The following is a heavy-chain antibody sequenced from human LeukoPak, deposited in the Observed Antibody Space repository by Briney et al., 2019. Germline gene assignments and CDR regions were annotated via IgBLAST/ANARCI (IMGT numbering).Heavy chain of an antibody. CDR2: ISGSGGST. CDR1: GFTFSSYA. D-gene: IGHD3-3*01. J-gene: IGHJ6*03. V-gene: IGHV3-23*01. Sequence: PGGSLRLSCAASGFTFSSYAMSWVRQAPGKGLEWVSAISGSGGSTYYADSVKGRFTISRDNSKNTLYLQMNSLRAEDTAVYYCAKDGKYYDFWSGYYSRSYYYYKDVWGKGTTVTVSS. CDR3: AKDGKYYDFWSGYYSRSYYYYKDV.